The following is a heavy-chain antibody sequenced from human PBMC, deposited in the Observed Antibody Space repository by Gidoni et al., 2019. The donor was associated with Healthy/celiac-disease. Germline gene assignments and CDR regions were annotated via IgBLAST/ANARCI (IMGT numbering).Heavy chain of an antibody. CDR2: INWNGAST. CDR3: ARASSVTTLGWFDP. V-gene: IGHV3-20*01. D-gene: IGHD4-17*01. CDR1: GFPFADYG. Sequence: VQLVESGGGVVRRGGSLRLSCAPSGFPFADYGMSWVRPAPGKGLGGVSGINWNGASTDYADSVKGRFTISRDNAKNSLYLQMNSLRAEDTALYHCARASSVTTLGWFDPWGQGTLVTVSS. J-gene: IGHJ5*02.